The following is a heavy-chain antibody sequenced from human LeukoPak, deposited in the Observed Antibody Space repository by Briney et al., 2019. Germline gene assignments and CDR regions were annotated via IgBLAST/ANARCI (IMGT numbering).Heavy chain of an antibody. CDR3: AKGAYYDFWSGYYRYYFDY. D-gene: IGHD3-3*01. V-gene: IGHV3-33*06. CDR1: GFTFSSYG. J-gene: IGHJ4*02. Sequence: PGGSLRLSCAASGFTFSSYGMHWVRQAPGKGLEWVAVIWYDGSNKYYADSVKGRFTISRDNSKNTLYPQMNSLRAEDTAVYYCAKGAYYDFWSGYYRYYFDYWGQGTLVTVSS. CDR2: IWYDGSNK.